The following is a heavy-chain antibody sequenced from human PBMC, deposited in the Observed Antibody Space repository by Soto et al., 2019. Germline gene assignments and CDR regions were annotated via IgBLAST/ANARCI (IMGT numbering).Heavy chain of an antibody. J-gene: IGHJ4*02. V-gene: IGHV4-39*01. D-gene: IGHD3-16*02. CDR3: ARRVITFGGGLVRGVY. CDR2: IYYSGST. CDR1: GGSISSSSYY. Sequence: QLQLQESGPGLVKPSETLSLTCTVSGGSISSSSYYWGWIRQPPGKGLEWIGSIYYSGSTYYNPSLKSRVTIPVDPSKNQLRLKLSSVTASDTAVYYCARRVITFGGGLVRGVYWGQGTLVTVSS.